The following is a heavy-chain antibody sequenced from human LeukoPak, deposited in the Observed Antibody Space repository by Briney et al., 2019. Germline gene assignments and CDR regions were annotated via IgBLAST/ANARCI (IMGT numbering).Heavy chain of an antibody. V-gene: IGHV4-39*01. Sequence: SETLSLTCTVSGGSISSSSYYWGWIRQPPGKGLEWIGSIYSSGSTYYNPSLKSRVTISVDTSKNQFSLRLSSVTAADTAVYYCARLHSTHSSNSWGQGTLVTVSS. CDR3: ARLHSTHSSNS. D-gene: IGHD6-13*01. J-gene: IGHJ4*02. CDR1: GGSISSSSYY. CDR2: IYSSGST.